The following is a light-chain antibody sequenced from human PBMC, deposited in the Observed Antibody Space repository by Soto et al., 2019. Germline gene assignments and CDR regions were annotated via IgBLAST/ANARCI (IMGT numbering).Light chain of an antibody. V-gene: IGKV3-15*01. CDR3: QQYNNWWT. Sequence: EIVVTQSPVTLSLSPGERATLSCRASQSVSSNLAWYQQKPGQAPRLLIYGASTRATGIPARFSGSGSGTEFTLTISSLQSEDFAVYYCQQYNNWWTFGQGTKVDIK. CDR1: QSVSSN. J-gene: IGKJ1*01. CDR2: GAS.